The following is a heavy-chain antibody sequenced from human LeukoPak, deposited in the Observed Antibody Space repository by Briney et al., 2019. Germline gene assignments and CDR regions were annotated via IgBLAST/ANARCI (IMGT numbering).Heavy chain of an antibody. V-gene: IGHV4-59*01. CDR1: GGSISTYY. D-gene: IGHD2-21*02. J-gene: IGHJ6*03. CDR3: ARGLIPCPRHYYYLDV. CDR2: NYYSGSG. Sequence: SETLSLTCSVSGGSISTYYWSWLRPPPGKGLEWIGYNYYSGSGIHSPCLNSQGTISLDTSKNQFSLKLSSVTAADTAVYYCARGLIPCPRHYYYLDVWGKGTTVIVSS.